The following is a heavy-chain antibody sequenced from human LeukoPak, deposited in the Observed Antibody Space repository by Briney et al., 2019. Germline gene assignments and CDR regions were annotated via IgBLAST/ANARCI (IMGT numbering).Heavy chain of an antibody. D-gene: IGHD3/OR15-3a*01. J-gene: IGHJ4*02. Sequence: GGSLRLSCAASGFTFADYAIHWVRQAPGQGLEWVSWISWNSGGVVYADSVKGRFNISRDNAKSSLYLQMNGLRAEDMAFYCWAKGTGFSTLHYYFDYWGRGTMVTVSS. V-gene: IGHV3-9*03. CDR3: AKGTGFSTLHYYFDY. CDR2: ISWNSGGV. CDR1: GFTFADYA.